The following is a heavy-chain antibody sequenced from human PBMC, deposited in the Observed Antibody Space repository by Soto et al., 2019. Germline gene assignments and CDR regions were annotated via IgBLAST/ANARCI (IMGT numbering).Heavy chain of an antibody. D-gene: IGHD3-16*02. Sequence: VQLVESGGGLVKPGGSLRLSCAASGFTFTDYYMRWIRQAPGRGLEWLANISVSGNTIFFADSVRGRFTISRDNAHNCLYLQMDALRVEDTAVYFCARDLSYTTSCPEGRLDDWGQGTLVNVSS. CDR2: ISVSGNTI. J-gene: IGHJ4*02. CDR1: GFTFTDYY. CDR3: ARDLSYTTSCPEGRLDD. V-gene: IGHV3-11*01.